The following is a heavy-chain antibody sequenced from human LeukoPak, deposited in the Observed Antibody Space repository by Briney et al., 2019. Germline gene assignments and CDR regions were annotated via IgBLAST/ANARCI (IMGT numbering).Heavy chain of an antibody. CDR3: ARAGRRVLGGTLYYFDY. D-gene: IGHD3-3*02. V-gene: IGHV1-18*01. CDR2: ISAYNGNT. CDR1: GGTFSSYG. Sequence: ASVKVSCKASGGTFSSYGISWVRQAPGQGLECMGWISAYNGNTNYAQKLQGRVTMTTDTSTSTAYMELRSLRSDDTAVYYCARAGRRVLGGTLYYFDYWGQGTRVTVSS. J-gene: IGHJ4*02.